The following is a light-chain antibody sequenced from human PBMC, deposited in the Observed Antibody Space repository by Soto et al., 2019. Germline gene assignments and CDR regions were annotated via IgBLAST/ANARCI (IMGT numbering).Light chain of an antibody. Sequence: DIQMTQSPSTLSASVGDRVTITCRASQTISSWLAWYQQKPGKAPKLLIYKASTLESGVPSRFSGSGSGTDFTITVTSLHPEDFATYYCQQYSYYATFGQGTKVEIK. J-gene: IGKJ1*01. CDR2: KAS. CDR3: QQYSYYAT. V-gene: IGKV1-5*03. CDR1: QTISSW.